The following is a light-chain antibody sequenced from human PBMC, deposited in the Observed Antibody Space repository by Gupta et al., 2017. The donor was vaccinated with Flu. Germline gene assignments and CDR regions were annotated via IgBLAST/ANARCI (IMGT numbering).Light chain of an antibody. Sequence: QSALTQPASVSGSPGQSITISCTGTSSDIGSYNCVSWYQQHPGQAPKLLIYGVTNRPAGVANRFSASKSGDTASLTISGLQAEDEADYYCSSCRSSSTLVFGGGTKLTVL. CDR3: SSCRSSSTLV. CDR1: SSDIGSYNC. CDR2: GVT. V-gene: IGLV2-14*01. J-gene: IGLJ2*01.